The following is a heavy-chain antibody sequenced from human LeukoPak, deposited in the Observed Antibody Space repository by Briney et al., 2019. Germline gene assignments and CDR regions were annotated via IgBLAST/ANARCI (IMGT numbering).Heavy chain of an antibody. CDR1: GGSFSGYY. D-gene: IGHD5-18*01. CDR3: ARGRAAMARPFDY. Sequence: PSEPLSLTCAVYGGSFSGYYWSWIRQPQGKGLEWIGEINHSGSTNYNPSLKSRVTISVDTSKNQFSLKLSSVTAADTAVYYCARGRAAMARPFDYWGQGTLVTVSS. V-gene: IGHV4-34*01. J-gene: IGHJ4*02. CDR2: INHSGST.